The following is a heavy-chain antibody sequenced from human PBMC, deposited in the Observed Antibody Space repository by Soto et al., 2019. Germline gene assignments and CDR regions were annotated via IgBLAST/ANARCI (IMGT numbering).Heavy chain of an antibody. J-gene: IGHJ4*02. V-gene: IGHV2-5*02. CDR1: GFSLSTSGVG. D-gene: IGHD1-26*01. Sequence: QITLKESGPTLVKPTQTLTLTCTFSGFSLSTSGVGVGWIRQPPGKALEWLALIYWDDDKRYSPSLKSRLTITQDTSKNQVVLTMTNMDPVDTATYYCAHSLGEGAMATFDYWGQGTLVTVSS. CDR2: IYWDDDK. CDR3: AHSLGEGAMATFDY.